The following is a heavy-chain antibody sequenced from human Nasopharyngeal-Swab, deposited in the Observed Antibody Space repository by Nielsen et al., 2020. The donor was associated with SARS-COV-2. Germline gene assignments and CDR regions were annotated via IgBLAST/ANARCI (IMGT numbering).Heavy chain of an antibody. CDR1: GFTFSSYA. CDR2: ISYDGGNK. CDR3: ASSPGIAAPTGMDV. V-gene: IGHV3-30*04. D-gene: IGHD6-13*01. Sequence: GESLKISCAASGFTFSSYAMHWVRQAPGKGLEWVAVISYDGGNKYYADSVKGRFTISRDNSKNTLYLQMNSLRAEDTAVYYCASSPGIAAPTGMDVWGQGTTVTVSS. J-gene: IGHJ6*02.